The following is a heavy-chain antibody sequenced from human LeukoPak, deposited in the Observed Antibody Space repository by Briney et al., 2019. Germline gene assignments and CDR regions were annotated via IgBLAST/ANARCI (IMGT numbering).Heavy chain of an antibody. J-gene: IGHJ5*02. CDR1: GYTFTGYY. D-gene: IGHD6-13*01. CDR3: ARGARAAAGTLLP. V-gene: IGHV1-2*06. CDR2: INPNSGGT. Sequence: ASVKVSCKASGYTFTGYYMHWVRQAPGQGLEWMGRINPNSGGTDYAQKFQGRVTMTRDTSISTAYMELSRLRSDDTAVYYCARGARAAAGTLLPWGQGTLVTVSS.